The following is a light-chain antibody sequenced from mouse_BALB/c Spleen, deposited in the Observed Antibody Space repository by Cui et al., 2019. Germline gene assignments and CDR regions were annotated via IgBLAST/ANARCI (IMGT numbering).Light chain of an antibody. Sequence: QIVLSQSPAILSASPGEKVIMTCRASSSVSYMYWYQQKPGSSPKPWIYATSNLASGVPARFSGSGSGTSYSLTISRVEAEDVATYYCQQWSSNPYTFGGGTKLEIK. CDR3: QQWSSNPYT. V-gene: IGKV4-72*01. CDR2: ATS. J-gene: IGKJ2*01. CDR1: SSVSY.